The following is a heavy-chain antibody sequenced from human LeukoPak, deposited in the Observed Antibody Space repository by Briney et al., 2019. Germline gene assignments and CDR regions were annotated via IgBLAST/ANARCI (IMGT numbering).Heavy chain of an antibody. CDR3: ASSSAAEIYYFDY. D-gene: IGHD6-13*01. V-gene: IGHV4-59*08. CDR2: IYYSGST. Sequence: PSKTLSLTCTVSGGSISSYYWSWIRQPPGKGLEWIGYIYYSGSTNYNPSLKSRVTISVDTSKNQFSLKLSSVTAADTAVYYCASSSAAEIYYFDYWGQGTLVTVSS. J-gene: IGHJ4*02. CDR1: GGSISSYY.